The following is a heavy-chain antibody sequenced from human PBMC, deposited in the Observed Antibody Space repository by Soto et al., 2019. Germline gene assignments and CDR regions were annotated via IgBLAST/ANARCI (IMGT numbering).Heavy chain of an antibody. CDR3: ARQDIVVVPAAMQSYYYYYMDV. Sequence: SETLSLTCTVSGGSISSYYWSWIRQPPGKGLEWIGYIYYSGSTNYNPSLKSRVTISVDTSKNQFSLKLSSVTAADTAVYYCARQDIVVVPAAMQSYYYYYMDVWGKGTTVTVSS. CDR1: GGSISSYY. V-gene: IGHV4-59*08. J-gene: IGHJ6*03. CDR2: IYYSGST. D-gene: IGHD2-2*01.